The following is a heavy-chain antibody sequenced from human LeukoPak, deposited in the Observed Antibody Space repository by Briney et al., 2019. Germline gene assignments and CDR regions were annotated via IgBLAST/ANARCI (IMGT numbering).Heavy chain of an antibody. CDR3: ANGPTYCSGGSCYSFDY. Sequence: ASVKVSCKASGYTFTAYYMHWVRQAPGQGLEWMGWINPNSGGTNYAQRFQGRVTMTRDTSISTAYMELSSLRSEDTAVYYCANGPTYCSGGSCYSFDYWGQGTLVTVSS. D-gene: IGHD2-15*01. J-gene: IGHJ4*02. V-gene: IGHV1-2*02. CDR2: INPNSGGT. CDR1: GYTFTAYY.